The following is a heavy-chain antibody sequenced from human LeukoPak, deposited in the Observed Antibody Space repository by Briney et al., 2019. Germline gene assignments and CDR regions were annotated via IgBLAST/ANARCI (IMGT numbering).Heavy chain of an antibody. J-gene: IGHJ4*02. CDR1: GFTFSSYV. CDR3: ATSQGSWPDYFDY. D-gene: IGHD6-13*01. Sequence: GGSLRLSCAASGFTFSSYVMNWVRQAPGKGLEWVSYISTSGNSIYYADSVKGRFTISRDNAKNSLFLQMNSLRAEDTAVYYCATSQGSWPDYFDYWGQGTLVTVSS. V-gene: IGHV3-48*03. CDR2: ISTSGNSI.